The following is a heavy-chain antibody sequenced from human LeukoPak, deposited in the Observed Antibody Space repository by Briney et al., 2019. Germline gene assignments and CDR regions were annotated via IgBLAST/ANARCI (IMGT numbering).Heavy chain of an antibody. CDR2: ISGGSTST. V-gene: IGHV3-23*01. Sequence: EGSLRLSCAASGFTLREFAMSWVRQTPGKGLEWVSTISGGSTSTYYADSVKGRFTISRDDSKNTLYLRLNSLRAEDTAIYYLAKLRRAYSSAWHFDYWGQGTLVTVSS. CDR1: GFTLREFA. CDR3: AKLRRAYSSAWHFDY. J-gene: IGHJ4*02. D-gene: IGHD6-19*01.